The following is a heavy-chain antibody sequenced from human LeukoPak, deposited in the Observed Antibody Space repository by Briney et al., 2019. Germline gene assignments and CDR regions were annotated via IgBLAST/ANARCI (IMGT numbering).Heavy chain of an antibody. CDR3: AREGQGQWAGSPPLGDAFDI. V-gene: IGHV4-34*01. D-gene: IGHD6-19*01. CDR1: GGSFSGYY. J-gene: IGHJ3*02. CDR2: INHSGST. Sequence: PSETLSLTCAVYGGSFSGYYWSWIRQPPGKGLEWIGEINHSGSTNYNPSLKSRVTISVDTSKNQFSLQLNSVTPEDTAVYYCAREGQGQWAGSPPLGDAFDIWGQGTMVTVSS.